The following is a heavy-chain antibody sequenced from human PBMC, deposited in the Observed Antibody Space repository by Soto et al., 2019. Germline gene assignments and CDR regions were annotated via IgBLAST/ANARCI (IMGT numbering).Heavy chain of an antibody. D-gene: IGHD2-15*01. CDR1: GGSISSYY. V-gene: IGHV4-4*07. Sequence: SETLSLTCTVSGGSISSYYWSWIRQPAGKGLAWIGRIYTSGSTNYNPSLKSRVTMSVDTSKNQFSLKLSSVTAADTAVYYCARITFLEEGYCSGGSCYYFDYLVQGNLVTVSS. CDR3: ARITFLEEGYCSGGSCYYFDY. J-gene: IGHJ4*02. CDR2: IYTSGST.